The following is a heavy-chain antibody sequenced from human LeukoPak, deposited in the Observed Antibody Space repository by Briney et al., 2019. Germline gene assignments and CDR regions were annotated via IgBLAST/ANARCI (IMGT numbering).Heavy chain of an antibody. CDR1: GFTFSPYW. D-gene: IGHD2/OR15-2a*01. CDR2: INGDGTTT. CDR3: ARGTALQDY. Sequence: GGSLRLSCAASGFTFSPYWMHWVRQAPGKGLVWVSHINGDGTTTTYADSVKGQFTISRDNAQSTLYLQMNSLRAEDTAVYYCARGTALQDYWGQGPLVTVSS. J-gene: IGHJ4*02. V-gene: IGHV3-74*01.